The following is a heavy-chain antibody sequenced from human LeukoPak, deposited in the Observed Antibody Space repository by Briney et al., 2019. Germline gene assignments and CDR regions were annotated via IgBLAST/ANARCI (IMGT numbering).Heavy chain of an antibody. CDR1: GFTFRSYW. CDR2: INWNGGST. J-gene: IGHJ4*02. V-gene: IGHV3-20*04. Sequence: GGSLRLSCAASGFTFRSYWMSWVRQAPGKGLEWVSGINWNGGSTGYADSVKGRFTISRDNAKNSLYLQMNSLRAEDTALYYCARDPMYSSSWRTFDYWGQRSLVTVSS. CDR3: ARDPMYSSSWRTFDY. D-gene: IGHD6-13*01.